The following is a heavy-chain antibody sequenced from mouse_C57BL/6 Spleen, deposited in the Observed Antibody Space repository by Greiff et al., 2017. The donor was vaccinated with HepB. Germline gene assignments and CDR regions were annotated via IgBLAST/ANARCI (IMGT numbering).Heavy chain of an antibody. Sequence: QVQLKQSGPGLVAPSQCLSITCTVSGFSFTSYAISWVRQPPGKGLEWLGVIWTGGGTNYNSALKSRLSISKDNSKSQVFLKMNSLQTDDTARYYCARNSGDGYYVYFDVWGTGTTVTVSS. V-gene: IGHV2-9-1*01. CDR3: ARNSGDGYYVYFDV. CDR1: GFSFTSYA. J-gene: IGHJ1*03. D-gene: IGHD2-3*01. CDR2: IWTGGGT.